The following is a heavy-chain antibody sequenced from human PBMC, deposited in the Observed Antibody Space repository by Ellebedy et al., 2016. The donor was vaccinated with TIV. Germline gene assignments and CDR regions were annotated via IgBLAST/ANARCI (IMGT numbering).Heavy chain of an antibody. CDR3: ARGTGVVLYYYYYYMDV. D-gene: IGHD3-3*01. CDR1: RYTFTSYD. CDR2: MNPNSGNT. Sequence: ASVKVSXKASRYTFTSYDINWVRQATGQGLEWMGRMNPNSGNTGYAQKFQGRVTMTRNTSISTAYMELSSLRSEDTAVYYCARGTGVVLYYYYYYMDVWGKGTTVTVSS. V-gene: IGHV1-8*01. J-gene: IGHJ6*03.